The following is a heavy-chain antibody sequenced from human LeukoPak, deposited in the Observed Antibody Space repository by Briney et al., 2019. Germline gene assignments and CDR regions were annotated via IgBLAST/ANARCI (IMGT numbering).Heavy chain of an antibody. CDR3: ATLKGIAVAGTDY. D-gene: IGHD6-19*01. CDR1: GFTFSSYA. J-gene: IGHJ4*02. CDR2: ISGSGGST. V-gene: IGHV3-23*01. Sequence: GGSLRLSCAASGFTFSSYAMSWVRHAPGKGLEWVSAISGSGGSTYYADSVKGRFTISRDNSKNTLYLQMNSLRAEDTAVYYCATLKGIAVAGTDYWGQGTLVTVSS.